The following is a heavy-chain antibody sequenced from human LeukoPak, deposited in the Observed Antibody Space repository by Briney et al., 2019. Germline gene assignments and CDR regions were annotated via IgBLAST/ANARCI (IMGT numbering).Heavy chain of an antibody. CDR2: INPNSGGT. J-gene: IGHJ4*02. V-gene: IGHV1-2*02. D-gene: IGHD5-18*01. Sequence: ASVKVSCRASGYTFTAYYMHWVRQAPGQGLEWMGWINPNSGGTNYAQTFQGRVTMTRDPSISTSYMELSRLRSDDTAVYYCARGTAEGYTYGRYYFDYWGQGTLVTVSS. CDR3: ARGTAEGYTYGRYYFDY. CDR1: GYTFTAYY.